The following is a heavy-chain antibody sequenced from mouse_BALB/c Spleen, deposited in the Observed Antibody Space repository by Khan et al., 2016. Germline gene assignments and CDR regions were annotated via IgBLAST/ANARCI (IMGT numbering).Heavy chain of an antibody. CDR1: GFSLTSYG. D-gene: IGHD4-1*01. CDR3: AKYLGVYYYAMDY. V-gene: IGHV2-3*01. J-gene: IGHJ4*01. Sequence: QVQLKESGPGLVAPSQSLSITCTVSGFSLTSYGVSWVRQPPGKGLERLGVIWGDGRTNYHSALISRLNIRKDNSKSQVFLKLNSLQTDYTATYYCAKYLGVYYYAMDYWGQGTSVTVSS. CDR2: IWGDGRT.